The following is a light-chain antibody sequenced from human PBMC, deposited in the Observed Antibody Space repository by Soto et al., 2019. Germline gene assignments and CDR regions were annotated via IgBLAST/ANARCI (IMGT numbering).Light chain of an antibody. V-gene: IGKV3-15*01. CDR3: QQGHNWPLT. J-gene: IGKJ2*01. CDR2: GAS. Sequence: EIVMTQSPATLSLSPGERADLSCRASQGISSELAWYQQKPGQPPRLLIYGASTRATGVPTRFTGSGSGSDFTLTISGLQSEDFAVYYCQQGHNWPLTFGQGTRLEI. CDR1: QGISSE.